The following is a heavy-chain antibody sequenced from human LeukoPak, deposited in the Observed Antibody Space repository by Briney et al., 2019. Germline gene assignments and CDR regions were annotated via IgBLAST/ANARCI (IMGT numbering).Heavy chain of an antibody. CDR2: IIPIFGTA. J-gene: IGHJ4*02. V-gene: IGHV1-69*05. CDR1: GGTFSSYA. D-gene: IGHD4-23*01. Sequence: SVKVPCKASGGTFSSYAISWVRQAPGQGLEWMGRIIPIFGTANYAQKFQGRVTITTDESTSTAYMELSSLRSEDTAVYYCARDRHGGNSEAFFDYWGQGTLVTVSS. CDR3: ARDRHGGNSEAFFDY.